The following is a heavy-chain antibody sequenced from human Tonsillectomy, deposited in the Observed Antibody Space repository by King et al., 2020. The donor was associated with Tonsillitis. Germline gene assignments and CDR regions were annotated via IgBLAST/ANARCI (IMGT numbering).Heavy chain of an antibody. CDR1: GYSFTNYW. CDR2: IDPSDSYT. D-gene: IGHD3-10*01. CDR3: AIIYTSGSYSLYYFDY. J-gene: IGHJ4*02. Sequence: VQLVQSGAEVKKPGESLRISCKGSGYSFTNYWISWVRQMPGKGLEWMGRIDPSDSYTNYSPSFQGHVTISADKSISTAYLQWSNLKASDTAMYYCAIIYTSGSYSLYYFDYWGQGTLVTVSS. V-gene: IGHV5-10-1*01.